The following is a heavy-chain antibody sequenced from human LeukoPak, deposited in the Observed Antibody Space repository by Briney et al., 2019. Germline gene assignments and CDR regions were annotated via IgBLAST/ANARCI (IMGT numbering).Heavy chain of an antibody. CDR1: GFTFSNAW. CDR3: AKIQRRDSSGLGAFDI. Sequence: GGSLRLSCAASGFTFSNAWMSWVRQAPGKGLGWVSAISGSGGSTYYADSVKGRFTISRDNSKNTLYLQMNSLRAEDTAVYYCAKIQRRDSSGLGAFDIWGQGTMVTVSS. V-gene: IGHV3-23*01. D-gene: IGHD3-22*01. J-gene: IGHJ3*02. CDR2: ISGSGGST.